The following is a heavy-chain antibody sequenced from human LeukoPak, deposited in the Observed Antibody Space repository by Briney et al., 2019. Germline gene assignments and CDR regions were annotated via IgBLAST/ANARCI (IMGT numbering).Heavy chain of an antibody. Sequence: ASVKVSCKASGYTFTSYDINWVRQAPGQGLEWMGWINPNSGGTNYAQKFQGRVTMTRDTSISTAYMELSRLRSDDTAVYYCARDGRAGTSLVPAHWFDPWGQGTLVTVSS. CDR3: ARDGRAGTSLVPAHWFDP. CDR2: INPNSGGT. CDR1: GYTFTSYD. V-gene: IGHV1-2*02. D-gene: IGHD1-7*01. J-gene: IGHJ5*02.